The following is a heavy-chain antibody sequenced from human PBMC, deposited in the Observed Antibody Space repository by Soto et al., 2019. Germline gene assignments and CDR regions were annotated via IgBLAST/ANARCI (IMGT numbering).Heavy chain of an antibody. J-gene: IGHJ4*02. Sequence: SETLSLTCAVYGGSFSGYYWSWIRQPPGKGLEWIGEINHSGSTNYNPSLKSRVTISVDTSKNQFSLKLSSVTAADTAVYYCARGYCSSTSRHTGMGYWGQATLVTVSS. CDR2: INHSGST. CDR1: GGSFSGYY. V-gene: IGHV4-34*01. CDR3: ARGYCSSTSRHTGMGY. D-gene: IGHD2-2*02.